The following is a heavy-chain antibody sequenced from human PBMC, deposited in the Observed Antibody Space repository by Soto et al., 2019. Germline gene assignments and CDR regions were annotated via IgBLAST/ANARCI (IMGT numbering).Heavy chain of an antibody. CDR1: GGSFSGYY. Sequence: QVQLQQWGAGLLKPSETLSLTCAVYGGSFSGYYWSWIRQPPGKGLEWIGEINHSGSTNYNPSLQSRVTISVDSSKNQFSLKLSSVTAADTAVYYCARGRLYYYDSSGYRRGWFDPWGQGTLVTVSS. CDR2: INHSGST. CDR3: ARGRLYYYDSSGYRRGWFDP. D-gene: IGHD3-22*01. V-gene: IGHV4-34*01. J-gene: IGHJ5*02.